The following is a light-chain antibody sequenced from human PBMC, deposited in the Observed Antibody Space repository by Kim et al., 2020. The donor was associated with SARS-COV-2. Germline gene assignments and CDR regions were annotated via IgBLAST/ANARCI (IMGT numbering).Light chain of an antibody. V-gene: IGLV3-1*01. Sequence: PSVSVSPGQTASITCSGDKLGDKYACWYQQKPGQSPVLVIYQDSKRPSGIPERFSGSNSGNTATLTISGTQAMDEADYYCQAWDSSTVVFGGGTQLTVL. CDR1: KLGDKY. J-gene: IGLJ2*01. CDR2: QDS. CDR3: QAWDSSTVV.